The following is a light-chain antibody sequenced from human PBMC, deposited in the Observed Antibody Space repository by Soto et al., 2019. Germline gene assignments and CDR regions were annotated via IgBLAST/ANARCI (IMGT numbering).Light chain of an antibody. CDR1: QSVSSY. V-gene: IGKV3-11*01. CDR2: DAS. J-gene: IGKJ5*01. Sequence: EILLTQSPATLSLSPGERGTLPCRARQSVSSYLAWYQQKPGQAPRLIIYDASNRANGIPARFSGSGSGTDFTLTISSLEPEDFAFYYCQQRSNWHPITFGQGTRLEIK. CDR3: QQRSNWHPIT.